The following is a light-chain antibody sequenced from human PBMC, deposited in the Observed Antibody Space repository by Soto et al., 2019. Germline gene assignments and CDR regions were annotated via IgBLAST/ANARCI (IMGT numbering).Light chain of an antibody. CDR2: AAT. CDR1: QSISAY. V-gene: IGKV1-39*01. Sequence: DIQMTQSPSSLFASVGDRVTMTCRASQSISAYLNWYQQRLGKAPSLLIYAATRLHSGVPSRFSGSGSGTDFTLTISSLQPEDFATYYCQRSYRSISFGQGTRLEMK. CDR3: QRSYRSIS. J-gene: IGKJ5*01.